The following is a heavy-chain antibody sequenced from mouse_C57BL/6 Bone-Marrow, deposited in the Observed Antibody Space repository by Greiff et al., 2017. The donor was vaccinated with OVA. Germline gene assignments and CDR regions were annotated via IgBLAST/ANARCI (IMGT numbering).Heavy chain of an antibody. CDR1: GYTFTSYW. Sequence: QVQLQQPGAELVKPGASVKMPCKASGYTFTSYWITWVKQRPGQGLEWIGDIYPGSGSTNYNEKFKSKATLTVDTSSSTAYMQLSSLTSEDSAVYYCARKEDSLYYFDYWGQGTTLTVSS. CDR3: ARKEDSLYYFDY. J-gene: IGHJ2*01. V-gene: IGHV1-55*01. CDR2: IYPGSGST.